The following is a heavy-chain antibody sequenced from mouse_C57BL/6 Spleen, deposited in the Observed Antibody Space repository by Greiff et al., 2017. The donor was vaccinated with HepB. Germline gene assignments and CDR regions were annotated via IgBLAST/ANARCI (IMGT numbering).Heavy chain of an antibody. J-gene: IGHJ3*01. D-gene: IGHD3-2*02. V-gene: IGHV1-80*01. CDR2: IYPGDGDT. Sequence: QVQLQQSGAELVKPGASVKISCKASGYAFSSYWMNWVKQRPGKGLEWIGQIYPGDGDTNYNGKFKGKATLTADKSSSTAYMQLSSLTSEDSAVYFCARGGSSGPWFAYWGQGTLVTVSA. CDR1: GYAFSSYW. CDR3: ARGGSSGPWFAY.